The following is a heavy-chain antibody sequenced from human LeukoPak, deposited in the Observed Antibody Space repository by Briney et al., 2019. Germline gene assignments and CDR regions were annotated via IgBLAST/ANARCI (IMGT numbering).Heavy chain of an antibody. D-gene: IGHD6-13*01. J-gene: IGHJ3*02. Sequence: VASVKVSCKASGYTFTGYYIHWVRQAPGQGLEWMGWINPNSGGTKSAQRFQGRVTMSRDTSTSTAFMELSSLRSDDTAMYYCASHSSSRVSWIWGQGTMATVSS. CDR2: INPNSGGT. CDR1: GYTFTGYY. CDR3: ASHSSSRVSWI. V-gene: IGHV1-2*02.